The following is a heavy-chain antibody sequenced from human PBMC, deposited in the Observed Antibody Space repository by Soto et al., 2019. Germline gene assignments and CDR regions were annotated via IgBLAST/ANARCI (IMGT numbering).Heavy chain of an antibody. V-gene: IGHV1-24*01. D-gene: IGHD2-15*01. J-gene: IGHJ6*02. CDR3: ATVPAWMPIYYPRVEV. CDR2: FDPEDGET. Sequence: QVQLVQSGAEVKKPGASVKVSCKVSGHTLTELSMHWVRQAPGKGPEWMGGFDPEDGETIYAQKFQGRVTMTEDTSTDTAYMELRSLRSDDTAVYYCATVPAWMPIYYPRVEVWGQGTTVTVSS. CDR1: GHTLTELS.